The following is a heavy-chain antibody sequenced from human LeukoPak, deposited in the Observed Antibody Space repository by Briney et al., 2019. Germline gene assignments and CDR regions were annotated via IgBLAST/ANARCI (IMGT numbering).Heavy chain of an antibody. J-gene: IGHJ4*02. CDR1: GFTFSSYG. CDR3: ARNGESSGWYGDY. D-gene: IGHD6-19*01. V-gene: IGHV3-33*01. CDR2: IWYDGSNK. Sequence: PGGSLRLSCAASGFTFSSYGMHWVRQAPGKGLEWVAVIWYDGSNKYYADSVKGRFTISRDNSKNTLYLQMNSLRAEDTAVYYCARNGESSGWYGDYWGQGTLVTVSS.